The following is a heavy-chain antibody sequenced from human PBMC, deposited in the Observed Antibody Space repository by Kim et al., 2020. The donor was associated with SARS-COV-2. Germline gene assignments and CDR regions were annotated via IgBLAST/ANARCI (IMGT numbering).Heavy chain of an antibody. Sequence: YAASGSGRFPISRDNSKDPLYLQMNSLRADDTAVYYCTRGGVIYYYYAMDVWGQGTTVTVSS. J-gene: IGHJ6*02. CDR3: TRGGVIYYYYAMDV. V-gene: IGHV3-23*01. D-gene: IGHD3-3*01.